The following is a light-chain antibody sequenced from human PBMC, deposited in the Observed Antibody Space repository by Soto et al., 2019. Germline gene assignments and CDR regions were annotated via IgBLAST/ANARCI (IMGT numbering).Light chain of an antibody. Sequence: QSVLTQPASVSGSPGQSLTISCTGTSSDVGAYNFVSWYQQHPGKAPKLMIYDVRERPSGVSNRFSGSKSGNTASLIISGLQAEDEADYYCSSYTGSASYVFGTGTKVTVL. CDR1: SSDVGAYNF. CDR3: SSYTGSASYV. CDR2: DVR. V-gene: IGLV2-14*03. J-gene: IGLJ1*01.